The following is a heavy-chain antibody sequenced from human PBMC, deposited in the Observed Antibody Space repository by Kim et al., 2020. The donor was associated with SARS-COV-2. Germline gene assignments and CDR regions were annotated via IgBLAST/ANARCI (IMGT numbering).Heavy chain of an antibody. J-gene: IGHJ3*02. CDR3: ATLIDGAAADNDAFDI. D-gene: IGHD6-13*01. CDR1: GFTFSSYG. Sequence: GGSLRLSCAASGFTFSSYGMHWVRQAPGKGLEWVAVIWYDGSNKYYADSVKGRFTISRDNSKNTLYLQMNSLRAEDTAVYYCATLIDGAAADNDAFDIWGQGTMVTVSS. CDR2: IWYDGSNK. V-gene: IGHV3-33*01.